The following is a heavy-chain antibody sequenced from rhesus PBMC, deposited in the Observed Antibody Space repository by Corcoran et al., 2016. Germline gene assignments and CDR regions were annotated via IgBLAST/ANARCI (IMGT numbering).Heavy chain of an antibody. Sequence: QVQLQESGPGLVKPSETLSLTCAVSGGSISGYYWSWIRQPPGKGLEWIGNIDGNIAGTNYNPSLKSRVTVSKDTSKNQFSLKLSSVTAADTAVYYCARELNYVDYGLDSWGQGVVVTVSS. V-gene: IGHV4-81*01. CDR1: GGSISGYY. D-gene: IGHD1-26*01. CDR3: ARELNYVDYGLDS. CDR2: IDGNIAGT. J-gene: IGHJ6*01.